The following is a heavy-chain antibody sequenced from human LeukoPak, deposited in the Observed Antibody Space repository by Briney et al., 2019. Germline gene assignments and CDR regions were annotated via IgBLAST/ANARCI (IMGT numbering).Heavy chain of an antibody. CDR1: GGTFSSYA. V-gene: IGHV1-69*13. Sequence: SVKVSCKASGGTFSSYAISWVRQAPGQGLERMGGIIPIFGTANYAQKFQGRVTITADESTSTAYMELSSLRSEDTAVYYCASVGELHYYYYYGMDVWGQGTTVTVSS. J-gene: IGHJ6*02. CDR2: IIPIFGTA. CDR3: ASVGELHYYYYYGMDV. D-gene: IGHD1-26*01.